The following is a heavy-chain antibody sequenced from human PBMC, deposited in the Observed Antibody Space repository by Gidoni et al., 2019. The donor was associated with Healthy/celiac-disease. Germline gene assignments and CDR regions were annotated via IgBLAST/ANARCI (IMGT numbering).Heavy chain of an antibody. V-gene: IGHV4-34*01. Sequence: QVQLQQWGAGLLKPSETLSLTCAVYGGSFSGYYWSWIRQPPGKGLEWIGEINHSGSTNYNPSLKSRVTISVDTSKNQFSLKLSSVTAADTAVYYCARWIHCSSTSCYNFGYWFDPWGQGTLVTVSS. CDR1: GGSFSGYY. D-gene: IGHD2-2*02. J-gene: IGHJ5*02. CDR2: INHSGST. CDR3: ARWIHCSSTSCYNFGYWFDP.